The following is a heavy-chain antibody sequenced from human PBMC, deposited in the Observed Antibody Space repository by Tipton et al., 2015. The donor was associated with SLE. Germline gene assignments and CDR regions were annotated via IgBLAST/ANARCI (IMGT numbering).Heavy chain of an antibody. CDR1: GGSISSGDYY. J-gene: IGHJ2*01. CDR3: ARGGTAPLWYFDL. CDR2: INHSGST. D-gene: IGHD5-18*01. V-gene: IGHV4-30-4*08. Sequence: TLSLTCTVSGGSISSGDYYWSWIRQPPGKGLEWIGEINHSGSTNYNPSLKSRVTISVDTSKNQFSLKLSSVTAADTAVYYCARGGTAPLWYFDLWGRGTLVTVSS.